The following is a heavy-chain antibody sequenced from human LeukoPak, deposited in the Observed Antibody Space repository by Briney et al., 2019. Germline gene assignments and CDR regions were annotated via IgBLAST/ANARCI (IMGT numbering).Heavy chain of an antibody. CDR3: AAGWVCSGGSCYYYFDY. D-gene: IGHD2-15*01. CDR1: GFAFTSSA. V-gene: IGHV1-58*02. Sequence: TSVKVSCKASGFAFTSSAMQWVRPARGQRLEWIGCIVVGSGNTNYAQKFQERVTITRDMSTSTAYMELSSLRSEDTAVYYCAAGWVCSGGSCYYYFDYWGQGTLVTVSS. CDR2: IVVGSGNT. J-gene: IGHJ4*02.